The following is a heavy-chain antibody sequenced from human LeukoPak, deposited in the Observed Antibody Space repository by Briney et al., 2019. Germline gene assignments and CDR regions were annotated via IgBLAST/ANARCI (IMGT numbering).Heavy chain of an antibody. Sequence: GGSLRLSCVASGFTFTNYAMGWVRQAPGERPEWVSSLTDSGGTTYYVDSVKGRFAISRDNSRNTLYLHMNSLRAEDTAVYYCAKKRDAFDIWGQGTVVTVSS. CDR1: GFTFTNYA. CDR2: LTDSGGTT. D-gene: IGHD5-24*01. V-gene: IGHV3-23*01. CDR3: AKKRDAFDI. J-gene: IGHJ3*02.